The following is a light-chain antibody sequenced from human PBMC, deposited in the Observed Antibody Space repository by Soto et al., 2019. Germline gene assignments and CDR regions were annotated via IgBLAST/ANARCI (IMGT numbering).Light chain of an antibody. CDR3: QQLSRYPLT. V-gene: IGKV1-9*01. Sequence: IQRTKSPSSLSSSIGDRVTITCRASQSISSYLNWYQQKPGKAPKLLIYAASSLQSGVPSRFSGSGSETEFSLTIRSLQPEDFATYYCQQLSRYPLTFGGGTNVDIK. CDR2: AAS. CDR1: QSISSY. J-gene: IGKJ4*01.